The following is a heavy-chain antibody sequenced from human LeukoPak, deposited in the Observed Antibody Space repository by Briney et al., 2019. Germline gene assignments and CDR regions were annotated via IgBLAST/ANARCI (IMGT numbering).Heavy chain of an antibody. Sequence: GASVKVSCKASGGTFSNYVINWVRQAPGQGLEWMGGIIPIFATADHAQKFQGRVTITADKSTSTAYMELSSLRSEDTAVYYCASGRTDIIVVPATLRNYYFDYWGQGTLVTVSS. CDR3: ASGRTDIIVVPATLRNYYFDY. CDR1: GGTFSNYV. J-gene: IGHJ4*02. V-gene: IGHV1-69*06. CDR2: IIPIFATA. D-gene: IGHD2-2*01.